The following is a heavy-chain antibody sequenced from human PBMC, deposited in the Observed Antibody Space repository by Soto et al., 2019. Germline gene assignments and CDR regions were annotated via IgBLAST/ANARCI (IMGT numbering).Heavy chain of an antibody. CDR3: ARDRGVAPPVAGNHQYYHHLDV. CDR2: ISAFNGNT. CDR1: GYSFTNYG. V-gene: IGHV1-18*01. D-gene: IGHD6-19*01. J-gene: IGHJ6*03. Sequence: QDQLVQSGAEVKKPGASVTVSCKASGYSFTNYGITWVRQAPGQGLEWLGWISAFNGNTHYAQKVQGRVTMTTDASTGTAFMELGSLRSDDPAVYYCARDRGVAPPVAGNHQYYHHLDVWGKGDTVTRSS.